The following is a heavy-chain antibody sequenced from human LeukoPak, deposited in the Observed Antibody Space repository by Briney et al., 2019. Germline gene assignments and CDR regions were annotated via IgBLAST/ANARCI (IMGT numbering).Heavy chain of an antibody. V-gene: IGHV4-34*01. CDR3: ARGFAGYYFDY. CDR2: INHSGST. CDR1: GGSFSGYY. Sequence: SETPSLTCAVYGGSFSGYYWSWIRQPPGKGLEWIGEINHSGSTNYNPSLKSRVTISVDTSKNQFSLKLSSVTAADTAVYYCARGFAGYYFDYWGQGTLVTVSS. D-gene: IGHD1-1*01. J-gene: IGHJ4*02.